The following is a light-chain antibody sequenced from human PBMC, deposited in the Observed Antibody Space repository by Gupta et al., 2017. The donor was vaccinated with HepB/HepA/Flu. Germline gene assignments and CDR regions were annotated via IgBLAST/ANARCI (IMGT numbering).Light chain of an antibody. V-gene: IGKV4-1*01. CDR1: QSVLFSSNNKDY. CDR2: WAS. J-gene: IGKJ5*01. Sequence: DIVMTQSPDSLAVSLGERAPISCRSSQSVLFSSNNKDYISWFQQRPGHPPKLLIYWASTRESGVPERFSGSGSGTDFTLTINSLQAEDVAVYYCQQSYSVPITFGQGTRLEIK. CDR3: QQSYSVPIT.